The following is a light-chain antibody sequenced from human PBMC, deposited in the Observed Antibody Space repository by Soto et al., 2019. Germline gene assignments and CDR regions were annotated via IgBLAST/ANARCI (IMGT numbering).Light chain of an antibody. V-gene: IGKV3-15*01. CDR2: RAS. CDR3: QHSDGTPWS. J-gene: IGKJ1*01. Sequence: IMVTHSPADVCLYIANIATISCLDSQSISSYLAWYQQKPGQAPKLLIYRASTRETGAPSRFSGSGSGTEFTLTISSLQSEDFTVYCCQHSDGTPWSFGHGTKV. CDR1: QSISSY.